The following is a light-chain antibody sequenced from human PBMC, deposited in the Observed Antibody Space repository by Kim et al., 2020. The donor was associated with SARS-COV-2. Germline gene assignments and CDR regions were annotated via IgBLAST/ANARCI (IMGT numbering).Light chain of an antibody. V-gene: IGLV2-14*01. J-gene: IGLJ1*01. CDR1: SSDVGGCKY. Sequence: QSITISCTGTSSDVGGCKYVSWYQQHPGKAPKLVIYEVSNRPSGVSNRFSGSKSGNTASLTISGLQAEDEADYYCSSYIRGSTNYVFGTGTKVTVL. CDR2: EVS. CDR3: SSYIRGSTNYV.